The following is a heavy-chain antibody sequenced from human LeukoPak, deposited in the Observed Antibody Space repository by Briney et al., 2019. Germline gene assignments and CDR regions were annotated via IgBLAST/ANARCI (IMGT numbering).Heavy chain of an antibody. D-gene: IGHD3-10*01. CDR2: IKSKTDGGTT. Sequence: GGSLRLSCAASGLSFSNAWMSWVRQGPGKGLEWVGRIKSKTDGGTTDYAAPVKGRFTISRDDSKNTLYLQMNSLTTEDTAVFYRTTVDYMLRGATLFDYWGQGTLVTVSS. CDR3: TTVDYMLRGATLFDY. J-gene: IGHJ4*02. V-gene: IGHV3-15*01. CDR1: GLSFSNAW.